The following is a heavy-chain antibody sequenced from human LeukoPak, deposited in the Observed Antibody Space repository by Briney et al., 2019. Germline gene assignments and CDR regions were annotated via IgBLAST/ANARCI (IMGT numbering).Heavy chain of an antibody. D-gene: IGHD7-27*01. CDR3: ARDPSGSTEALGYYYYYYYMDV. CDR1: GYTFTGYY. J-gene: IGHJ6*03. CDR2: INPNSGGT. Sequence: ASVKVSCKASGYTFTGYYMHWVRQAPGQGLEWMGWINPNSGGTNYAQKFQGRVTMTRDTSISTAYMELSRLRSDDTAVYYCARDPSGSTEALGYYYYYYYMDVWGKGTTVTVSS. V-gene: IGHV1-2*02.